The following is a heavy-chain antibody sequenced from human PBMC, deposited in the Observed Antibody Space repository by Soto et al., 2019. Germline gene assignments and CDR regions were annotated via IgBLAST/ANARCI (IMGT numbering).Heavy chain of an antibody. V-gene: IGHV4-39*01. Sequence: QLQLQESGPGLVKPSETLSLTCTVSGGSISSRSYYWGWIRQPPGKGLEWIGSIYYSGSTYYNPSLKSRVTISVDTSKNQFSLKLSSVTAADTAVYYCARIGRLYYDILTGYYDAFDIWGQGTMVTVSS. J-gene: IGHJ3*02. CDR1: GGSISSRSYY. CDR2: IYYSGST. D-gene: IGHD3-9*01. CDR3: ARIGRLYYDILTGYYDAFDI.